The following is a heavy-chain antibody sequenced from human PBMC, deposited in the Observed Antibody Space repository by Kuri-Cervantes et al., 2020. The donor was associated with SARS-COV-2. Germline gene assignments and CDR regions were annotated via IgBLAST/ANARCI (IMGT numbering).Heavy chain of an antibody. CDR1: GFTVSSNY. Sequence: GESLKISWSASGFTVSSNYMSWVRQAPGKGLEWVSVIYSGGSTYYADAVKGRFTISRDNAKNSLYMQMNSLRAEDTAVYYCARGSGVAGKGAFDIWGQGTMVTVSS. CDR2: IYSGGST. CDR3: ARGSGVAGKGAFDI. V-gene: IGHV3-53*01. J-gene: IGHJ3*02. D-gene: IGHD6-19*01.